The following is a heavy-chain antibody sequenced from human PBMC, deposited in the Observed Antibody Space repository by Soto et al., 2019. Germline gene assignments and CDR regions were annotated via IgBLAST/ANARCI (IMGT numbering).Heavy chain of an antibody. CDR2: ISGYNGNT. CDR1: GYTFTSYG. Sequence: QVQLVQSGAEVKKPGASVKVSCKASGYTFTSYGISWVRQAPGQGLEWMGWISGYNGNTNYAQKLQGRVTMTTDTSTSTAYMELRSLRADDTAVYYCARESSSSGGAEPSHRRPDYWGQGTLVTVSS. V-gene: IGHV1-18*01. D-gene: IGHD6-6*01. J-gene: IGHJ4*02. CDR3: ARESSSSGGAEPSHRRPDY.